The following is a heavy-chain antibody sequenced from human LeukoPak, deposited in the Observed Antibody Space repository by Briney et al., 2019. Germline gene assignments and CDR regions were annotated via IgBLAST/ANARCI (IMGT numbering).Heavy chain of an antibody. J-gene: IGHJ4*02. D-gene: IGHD3-3*01. CDR1: GGSISSYY. CDR3: ARGPEVLRFLEWLSFDY. Sequence: PSETLSLTCTVSGGSISSYYWSWIRQPPGKGLEWIGYTYYSGSTNYNPSPKSRVTISVDTSKNQFSLKLSSVTAADTAVYYCARGPEVLRFLEWLSFDYWGQGTLVTVSS. CDR2: TYYSGST. V-gene: IGHV4-59*01.